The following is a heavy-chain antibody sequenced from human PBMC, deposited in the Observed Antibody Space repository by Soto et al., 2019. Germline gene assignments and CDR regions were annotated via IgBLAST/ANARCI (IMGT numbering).Heavy chain of an antibody. CDR3: ARDGAGAYGLGWFDP. CDR2: IYHSGST. J-gene: IGHJ5*02. D-gene: IGHD2-21*01. CDR1: GDSISRGGYY. V-gene: IGHV4-31*03. Sequence: QVQLQESGPGLVKPSQTLSLTRTVSGDSISRGGYYWNWLRQHPRKGLEWIGYIYHSGSTIYNPSLKSRGTISVDTSKNRLSLELSNVTAADTAVYYCARDGAGAYGLGWFDPWGQGILVTVSS.